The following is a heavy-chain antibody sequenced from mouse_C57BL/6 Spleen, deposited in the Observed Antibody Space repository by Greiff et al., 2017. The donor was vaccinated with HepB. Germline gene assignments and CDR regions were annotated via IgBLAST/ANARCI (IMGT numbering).Heavy chain of an antibody. CDR2: ISSGGSYT. CDR3: ARALTGTDYAMDD. J-gene: IGHJ4*01. Sequence: EVKVVESGGDLVKPGGSLKLSCAASGFTFSSYGMSWVRQTPDKRLEWVATISSGGSYTYYPDSVKGRFTISRDNAKNTLYVQMSSLKSEDTAMYYCARALTGTDYAMDDWGKGTSVTVAS. V-gene: IGHV5-6*01. D-gene: IGHD4-1*01. CDR1: GFTFSSYG.